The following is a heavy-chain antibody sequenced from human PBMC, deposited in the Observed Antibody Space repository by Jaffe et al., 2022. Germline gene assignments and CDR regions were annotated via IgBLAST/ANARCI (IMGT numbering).Heavy chain of an antibody. CDR1: GFSLSTSGMC. J-gene: IGHJ4*02. CDR2: IDWDDDK. D-gene: IGHD1-26*01. V-gene: IGHV2-70*20. CDR3: ARTHSGSYEEEFDY. Sequence: QVTLRESGPALVKPTQTLTLTCTFSGFSLSTSGMCVSWVRQPPGKALEWLALIDWDDDKYYSTSLKTRLTISKDTSKNQVVLTMTNMDPVDTATYYCARTHSGSYEEEFDYWGQGTLVTVSS.